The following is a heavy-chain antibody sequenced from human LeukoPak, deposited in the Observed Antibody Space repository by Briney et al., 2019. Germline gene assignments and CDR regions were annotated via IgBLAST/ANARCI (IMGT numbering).Heavy chain of an antibody. CDR3: AKGGNEADYDFWSGYYYYGMDV. D-gene: IGHD3-3*01. Sequence: GGSLRLSCAASGFTFSSYAMSWVRQAPGKGLEWVSAISGSGGSTYYADSVKGRFTISRDNSKNTLYLQMNSLRAEDTAVYYWAKGGNEADYDFWSGYYYYGMDVWGQGTTVTVSS. V-gene: IGHV3-23*01. CDR2: ISGSGGST. J-gene: IGHJ6*02. CDR1: GFTFSSYA.